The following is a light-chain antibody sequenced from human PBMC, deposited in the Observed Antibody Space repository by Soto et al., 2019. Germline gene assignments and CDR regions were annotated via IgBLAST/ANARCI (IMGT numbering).Light chain of an antibody. V-gene: IGKV1-6*01. CDR3: LQDNNYPRT. J-gene: IGKJ1*01. CDR1: QDIRNE. CDR2: AAS. Sequence: AIQMTQSPSSLSASVGDRVTITCRASQDIRNELGWYQQKPGKAPKLLIYAASHLESGVPSRFSGSGSGTDFSLTISSLQAEDFATYYCLQDNNYPRTFGQGTKVDIK.